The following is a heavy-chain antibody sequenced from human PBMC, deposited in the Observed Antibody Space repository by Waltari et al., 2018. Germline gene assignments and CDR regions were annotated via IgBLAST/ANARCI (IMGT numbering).Heavy chain of an antibody. Sequence: QVQMVESGGGVVQPGRSLRLACAASGFTFSSYYIHWVRQAPGKVLEWVALMSYDGSSKYYADSVKGRFTVSRDNSKNTVYLQLNSLRVEDTAVYYCAREDICRSTTCYTLDYWGLGTLVTVSS. J-gene: IGHJ4*02. CDR1: GFTFSSYY. D-gene: IGHD2-2*02. V-gene: IGHV3-30*01. CDR3: AREDICRSTTCYTLDY. CDR2: MSYDGSSK.